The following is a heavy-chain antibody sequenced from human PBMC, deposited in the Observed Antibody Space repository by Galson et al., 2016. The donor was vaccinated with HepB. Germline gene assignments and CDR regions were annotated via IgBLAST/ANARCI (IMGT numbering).Heavy chain of an antibody. Sequence: SLRLSCAASGFTFSNYAMSRVRQAPGKGLEWVSVISSYTGITDYADSVKGRFTISRHNSKNTLFLQMNSLRAEDTAIYYCAKDGAIYGSCTSTSCSSYSDYWGQGTLVTVSS. CDR1: GFTFSNYA. D-gene: IGHD2-2*01. CDR2: ISSYTGIT. CDR3: AKDGAIYGSCTSTSCSSYSDY. V-gene: IGHV3-23*01. J-gene: IGHJ4*02.